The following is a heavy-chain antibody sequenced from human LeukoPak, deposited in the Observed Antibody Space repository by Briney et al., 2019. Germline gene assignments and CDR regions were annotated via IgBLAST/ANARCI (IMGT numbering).Heavy chain of an antibody. CDR1: GYSFTSYW. CDR3: ARGRIQLWFAFDY. Sequence: GESLKISCKGSGYSFTSYWIGWVRQMPGKGLEWMGIIYPGDSDTRYSPSFQGQVIISADKSISTAYLQWSSLKASDTAMYYCARGRIQLWFAFDYWGQGTLVTVSS. V-gene: IGHV5-51*01. CDR2: IYPGDSDT. D-gene: IGHD5-18*01. J-gene: IGHJ4*02.